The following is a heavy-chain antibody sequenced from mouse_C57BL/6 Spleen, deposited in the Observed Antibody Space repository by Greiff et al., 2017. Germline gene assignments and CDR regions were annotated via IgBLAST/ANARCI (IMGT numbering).Heavy chain of an antibody. D-gene: IGHD1-1*01. V-gene: IGHV14-2*01. Sequence: EVKLMESGAELVKPGASVQLSCTASGFNIKDYYMHWVKQRTEQGLEWIGRIDPEDGETKYAPKFQGKATITADTSSNTAYLQLSSLTSEDTAVYYCARAFLLDYFDEWGQGTTLTVSS. CDR2: IDPEDGET. CDR1: GFNIKDYY. CDR3: ARAFLLDYFDE. J-gene: IGHJ2*01.